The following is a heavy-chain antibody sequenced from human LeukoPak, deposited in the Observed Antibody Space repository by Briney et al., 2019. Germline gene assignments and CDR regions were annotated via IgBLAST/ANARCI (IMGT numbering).Heavy chain of an antibody. Sequence: KPAEPLTLPCAASGFTFSNVWMKWLRQAPGKGLEWVGRIKSIADSGKTDSAAPATGRVTISRDDSKSTMYLQRNSLRPEDTALYYYARHPWVPANGVRPSGQGNLGTVSS. CDR3: ARHPWVPANGVRP. CDR2: IKSIADSGKT. D-gene: IGHD3-10*01. J-gene: IGHJ5*02. V-gene: IGHV3-15*01. CDR1: GFTFSNVW.